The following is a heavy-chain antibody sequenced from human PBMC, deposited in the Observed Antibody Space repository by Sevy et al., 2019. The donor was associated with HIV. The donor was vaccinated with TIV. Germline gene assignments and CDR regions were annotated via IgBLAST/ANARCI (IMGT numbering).Heavy chain of an antibody. CDR3: ARDHEFYDYGDYGPTFFPDY. CDR2: IWFDGSNS. J-gene: IGHJ4*02. CDR1: GFSFSSYG. V-gene: IGHV3-33*01. Sequence: GGSLRLSCAASGFSFSSYGMHWVRQAPGKGLEWVALIWFDGSNSYYADSVKGRFTISRDTSKNTVYLQMNSLRAEHTAVYYCARDHEFYDYGDYGPTFFPDYWGQGNLVTVSS. D-gene: IGHD4-17*01.